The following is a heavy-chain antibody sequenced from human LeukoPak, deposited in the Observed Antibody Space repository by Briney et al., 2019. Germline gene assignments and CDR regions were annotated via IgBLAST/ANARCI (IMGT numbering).Heavy chain of an antibody. CDR3: ARDGEEYCSSTSCYDKWFDY. CDR1: GFTFSSYS. V-gene: IGHV3-21*01. J-gene: IGHJ4*02. CDR2: ISSSSSYI. Sequence: GGSLRLSCAASGFTFSSYSMNWVRQAPGKGLEWVSSISSSSSYIYYADSVKGRFTISRDNAKNSLYLQMNSLRAEDTAVYYCARDGEEYCSSTSCYDKWFDYWGQGTLVTVSS. D-gene: IGHD2-2*01.